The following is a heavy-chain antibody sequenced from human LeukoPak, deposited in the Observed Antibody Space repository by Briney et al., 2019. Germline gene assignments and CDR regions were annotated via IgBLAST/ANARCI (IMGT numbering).Heavy chain of an antibody. CDR1: GGSISSGGYY. D-gene: IGHD5-24*01. CDR2: IYHSGST. Sequence: KTSETLSLTCIVSGGSISSGGYYWSWIRQHPGKGLEWIGYIYHSGSTNYNPSLKSRVTISIDTSKNQFALKMSSVTAADTAVYYCARLGDGYTSNSPDAFDIWGQGTMVTVSS. CDR3: ARLGDGYTSNSPDAFDI. V-gene: IGHV4-31*03. J-gene: IGHJ3*02.